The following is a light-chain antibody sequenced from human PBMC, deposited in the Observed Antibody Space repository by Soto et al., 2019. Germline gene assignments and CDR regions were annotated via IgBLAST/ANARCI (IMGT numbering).Light chain of an antibody. CDR3: LQDYNYPYT. Sequence: AIQMPQSPSSLSASVGDRVAITCRASQGIRNNLGWYQQKPGKAPKLLIYAASSLQSGVPSRFSGSGSGTDFTLTISSLQPEDFATYFCLQDYNYPYTFGQGTKLEIK. V-gene: IGKV1-6*01. J-gene: IGKJ2*01. CDR1: QGIRNN. CDR2: AAS.